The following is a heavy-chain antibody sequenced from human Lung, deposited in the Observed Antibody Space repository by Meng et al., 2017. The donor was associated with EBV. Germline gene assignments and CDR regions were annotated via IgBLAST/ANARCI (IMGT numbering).Heavy chain of an antibody. J-gene: IGHJ4*02. CDR3: ARQSGYFDY. V-gene: IGHV4-4*07. Sequence: QVQLQGSGPGLVNPSGTLSLTCAVSGGSISSSYYWSWIRQPAGKGLEWIGRIYTSGSTNYNPSPKSRVTMSVDTSKNQFSLKLSSVTATDTAVYYCARQSGYFDYWGQGTLVTVSS. D-gene: IGHD3-10*01. CDR1: GGSISSSYY. CDR2: IYTSGST.